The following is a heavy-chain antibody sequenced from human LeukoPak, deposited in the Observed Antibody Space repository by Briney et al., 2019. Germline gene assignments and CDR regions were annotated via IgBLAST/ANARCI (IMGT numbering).Heavy chain of an antibody. J-gene: IGHJ5*02. CDR3: ARGIAAAGRRGFDP. Sequence: ASVKVSCKASGYTFTGYYMHWVRQAPGQGLEWMGWINPNSGGTNYAQKFQGRVTMTRDTSISTAYMELSRLRSDDTAVYYCARGIAAAGRRGFDPWGQGTLVTVSS. V-gene: IGHV1-2*02. D-gene: IGHD6-13*01. CDR2: INPNSGGT. CDR1: GYTFTGYY.